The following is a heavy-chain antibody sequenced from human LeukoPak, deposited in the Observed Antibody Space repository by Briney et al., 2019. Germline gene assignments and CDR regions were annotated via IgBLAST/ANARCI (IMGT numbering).Heavy chain of an antibody. V-gene: IGHV4-59*08. J-gene: IGHJ3*02. CDR1: GGSISSYY. CDR3: ARVPATRDHGAFDI. CDR2: IYYSGST. Sequence: SETLSLTCTVSGGSISSYYWSWIRQPPGKGLEWIGYIYYSGSTNYNPSLKSRVTISVDTSKNQFSLKLSSVTAADTAVYYCARVPATRDHGAFDIWGQGTMVTVSS. D-gene: IGHD1-14*01.